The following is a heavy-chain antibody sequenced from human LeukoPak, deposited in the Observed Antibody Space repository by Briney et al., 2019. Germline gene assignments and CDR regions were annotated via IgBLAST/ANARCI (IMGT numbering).Heavy chain of an antibody. Sequence: GGSLRLSCAVSGFSVRGYWMTWVRQAPGKGLEWVANIKQDGSEKNYVDSVKGRYTISRDNAENSLFLQMNSLRVEDTAVYYCAREWQGGIAAAGTRIEGDYWGQGTLVAVPS. CDR3: AREWQGGIAAAGTRIEGDY. V-gene: IGHV3-7*01. CDR2: IKQDGSEK. D-gene: IGHD6-13*01. J-gene: IGHJ4*02. CDR1: GFSVRGYW.